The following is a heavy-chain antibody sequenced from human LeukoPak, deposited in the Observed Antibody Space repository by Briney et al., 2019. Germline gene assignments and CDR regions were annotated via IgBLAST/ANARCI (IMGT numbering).Heavy chain of an antibody. Sequence: GASVKVSCKASGYTFTSYGISWVRQAPGQGLEWMGWISAYNGNTNYAQKLQGRVTMTTDTSTSTAYMELRSLRSDDTAVYYCARDALTGTTWPHDDYWGQGTLVTVSS. CDR3: ARDALTGTTWPHDDY. CDR2: ISAYNGNT. CDR1: GYTFTSYG. V-gene: IGHV1-18*01. D-gene: IGHD1-7*01. J-gene: IGHJ4*02.